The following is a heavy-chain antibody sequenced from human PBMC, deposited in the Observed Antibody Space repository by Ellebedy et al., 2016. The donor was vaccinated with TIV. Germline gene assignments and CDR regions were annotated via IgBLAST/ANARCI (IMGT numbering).Heavy chain of an antibody. CDR3: ARDRLAAASGT. J-gene: IGHJ5*02. D-gene: IGHD3-9*01. V-gene: IGHV1-2*02. Sequence: ASVKVSCXASGYSFTAYYIHWVRQAPGQGLEWMGWTNTNSDGTNYAQSFQGRVTMTSDTSISTAYMELTGLTSDDTAVYYCARDRLAAASGTWGQGTLVTVSS. CDR2: TNTNSDGT. CDR1: GYSFTAYY.